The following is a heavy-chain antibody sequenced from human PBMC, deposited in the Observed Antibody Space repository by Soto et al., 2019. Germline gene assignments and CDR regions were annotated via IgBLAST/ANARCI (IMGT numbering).Heavy chain of an antibody. J-gene: IGHJ4*02. V-gene: IGHV4-30-4*01. CDR3: ARADDSSAFPHFDY. Sequence: PSETLSLTCTVSGGSISSGDYYWSWIRQPPGKGLEWIGYIYYSGSTYYNPSLKSRVTISVDTSKNQFSLKLSSVTAADTAVYYCARADDSSAFPHFDYWGQGTLVTVSS. CDR2: IYYSGST. CDR1: GGSISSGDYY. D-gene: IGHD3-22*01.